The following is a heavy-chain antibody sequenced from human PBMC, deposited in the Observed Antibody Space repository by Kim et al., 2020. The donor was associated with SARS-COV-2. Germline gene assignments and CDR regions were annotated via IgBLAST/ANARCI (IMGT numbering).Heavy chain of an antibody. J-gene: IGHJ4*02. CDR1: GGSISSSSYY. D-gene: IGHD1-26*01. V-gene: IGHV4-39*01. Sequence: ETLSLTCTVSGGSISSSSYYWGWIRQPPGKGLEWIGSIYYSGSTYYNPSLKSRVTISVDTSKNQFSLKLSSVTAADTAVYYCARRSVGARDYWGQGTLVTVSS. CDR2: IYYSGST. CDR3: ARRSVGARDY.